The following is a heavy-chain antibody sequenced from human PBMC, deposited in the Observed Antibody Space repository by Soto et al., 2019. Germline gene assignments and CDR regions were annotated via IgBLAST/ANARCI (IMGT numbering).Heavy chain of an antibody. CDR3: ARSGSMITFGGVRNWFDP. CDR1: GYSFTSYY. V-gene: IGHV1-46*03. D-gene: IGHD3-16*01. J-gene: IGHJ5*02. Sequence: GASVKVSCKASGYSFTSYYMHWVRQAPGQGLEWMGIINPSGGSTSYAQKFQGRITMTRDTSTSTVYMKLSSLRSEDTAVYYCARSGSMITFGGVRNWFDPWGQGTLVTVSS. CDR2: INPSGGST.